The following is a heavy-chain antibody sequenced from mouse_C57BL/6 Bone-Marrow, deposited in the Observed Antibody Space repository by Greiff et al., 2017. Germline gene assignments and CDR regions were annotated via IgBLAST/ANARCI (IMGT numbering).Heavy chain of an antibody. Sequence: QVQLQQPGAELVMPGASVKLSCKASGYTFTSYWMHWVKQRPGQGLEWIGEIDPSARYTNYNQKFKGKSTLTVDKSSSTAYMQLSSLTSEDSAVYYCAREGATGTDYCGQGTTLTVSS. V-gene: IGHV1-69*01. D-gene: IGHD4-1*02. CDR2: IDPSARYT. J-gene: IGHJ2*01. CDR1: GYTFTSYW. CDR3: AREGATGTDY.